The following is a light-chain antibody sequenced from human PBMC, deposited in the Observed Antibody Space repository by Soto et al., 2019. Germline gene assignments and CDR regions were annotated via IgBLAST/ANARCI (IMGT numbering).Light chain of an antibody. CDR3: QQYDDLFIT. Sequence: DIQMTQSPSSLSASVGDRVTITCQASLDINNFLNWYQQKPGKAPKLLIYDASNLEIRVPSRFSGSGFGTHFNFTISSLQPEDIATYFCQQYDDLFITFGPGTKVNI. J-gene: IGKJ3*01. CDR2: DAS. CDR1: LDINNF. V-gene: IGKV1-33*01.